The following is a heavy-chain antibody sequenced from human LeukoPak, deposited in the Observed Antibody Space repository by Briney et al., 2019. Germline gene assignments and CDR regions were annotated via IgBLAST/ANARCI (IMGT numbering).Heavy chain of an antibody. J-gene: IGHJ6*02. Sequence: GGSLRLSCAASGFTFSSYAMSWVRQAPGKGLEWVSTISGSGGSTYYADSVKGRFTISRGNSKNTLYLQMNSLRAEDTAVYYCAKSHVERANYYYGMDVWGQGTTVTVSS. V-gene: IGHV3-23*01. CDR3: AKSHVERANYYYGMDV. CDR1: GFTFSSYA. CDR2: ISGSGGST.